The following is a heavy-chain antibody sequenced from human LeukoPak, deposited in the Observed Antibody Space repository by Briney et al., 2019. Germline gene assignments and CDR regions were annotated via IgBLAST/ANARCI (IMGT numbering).Heavy chain of an antibody. J-gene: IGHJ4*02. CDR1: GFTFSGSD. CDR2: IRSKVNSYAT. D-gene: IGHD1-26*01. V-gene: IGHV3-73*01. Sequence: GGSLRLSCAASGFTFSGSDMNWVRQASGKGLEWVGRIRSKVNSYATAYAASVKGRFTISRDDSKNTAYLQMNSLKTEDTAVYYCTRQRWIVGAGFDYWGQGTPVTVSS. CDR3: TRQRWIVGAGFDY.